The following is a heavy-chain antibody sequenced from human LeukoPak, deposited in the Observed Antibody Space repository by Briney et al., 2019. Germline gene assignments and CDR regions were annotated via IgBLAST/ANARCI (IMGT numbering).Heavy chain of an antibody. J-gene: IGHJ4*02. D-gene: IGHD2-15*01. Sequence: QSGGSLRLSCAASGFTFSSYWMHWVRQAPGKGLVWVSRINSDGSSTSYADSVKGRFTISRDNAKNTLYLQMNSLRAEDTAVYYCAKDWGREYCSGGSCYSPSGVYWGQGTLVTVSS. CDR1: GFTFSSYW. CDR2: INSDGSST. CDR3: AKDWGREYCSGGSCYSPSGVY. V-gene: IGHV3-74*01.